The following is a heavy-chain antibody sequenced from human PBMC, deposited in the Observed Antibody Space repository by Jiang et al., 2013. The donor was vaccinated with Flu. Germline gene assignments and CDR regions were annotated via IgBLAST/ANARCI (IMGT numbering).Heavy chain of an antibody. CDR1: GYSFTSYW. V-gene: IGHV5-51*01. D-gene: IGHD4-17*01. J-gene: IGHJ4*02. CDR3: ARHSRHDYGDFPLPFDY. CDR2: IYPGDSDT. Sequence: GAEVKKPGESLKISCKGSGYSFTSYWIGWVRQMPGKGLEWMGIIYPGDSDTRYSPSFQGQVTISADKSISTAYLQWSSLKASDTAMYYCARHSRHDYGDFPLPFDYWGQGTLVTVSS.